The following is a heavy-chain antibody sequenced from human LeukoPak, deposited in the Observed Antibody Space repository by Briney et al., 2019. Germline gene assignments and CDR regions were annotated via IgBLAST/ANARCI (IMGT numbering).Heavy chain of an antibody. CDR2: INPNSGGT. Sequence: ASVKVSCKAFGYTFTSNYIHWVRQAPGQGLEWMGWINPNSGGTNSAQKFQGRVTMTRDTSISTAYMELSTLRSDDTAVYYCATNQYGDYTLGDYWGQGTLVSVSS. CDR3: ATNQYGDYTLGDY. D-gene: IGHD4-17*01. V-gene: IGHV1-2*02. CDR1: GYTFTSNY. J-gene: IGHJ4*02.